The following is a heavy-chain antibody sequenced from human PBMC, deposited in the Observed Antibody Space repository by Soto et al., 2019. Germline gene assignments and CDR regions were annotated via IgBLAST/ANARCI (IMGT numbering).Heavy chain of an antibody. Sequence: EVQVVEAGGGLVQPGGSLRLSCSASGFTFSSYALHWVRQAPGKGLEYVSGISSNGGSIFYADSVKGRFTISRDNSKNTLYLQMTGLRVDDTAVYSCVKDRFGGTSGYFDSWVQGTLVTVSS. CDR1: GFTFSSYA. CDR3: VKDRFGGTSGYFDS. V-gene: IGHV3-64D*08. D-gene: IGHD2-15*01. J-gene: IGHJ4*02. CDR2: ISSNGGSI.